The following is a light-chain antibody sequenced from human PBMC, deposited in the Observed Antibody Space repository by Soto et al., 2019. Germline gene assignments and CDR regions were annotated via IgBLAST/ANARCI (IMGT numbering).Light chain of an antibody. CDR3: TSYSSSSNLGV. CDR2: EVS. V-gene: IGLV2-14*01. J-gene: IGLJ2*01. Sequence: QSALTQPASVSGSPGQSITISCTGTGSDVGGYNYVSWYQQHPGKAPKLIIYEVSNRPSGVSNRFSGSKSGSTASLTISGLQAEDEADYYCTSYSSSSNLGVFGGGTKVTVL. CDR1: GSDVGGYNY.